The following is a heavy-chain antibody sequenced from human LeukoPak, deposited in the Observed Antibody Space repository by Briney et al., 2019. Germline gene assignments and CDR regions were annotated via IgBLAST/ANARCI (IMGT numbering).Heavy chain of an antibody. Sequence: SVRVSCKASVGTFSGYAISWIRQASGRGVECRGGIIPIFGTTNYAQNFRDIVTTTADESPSTPHMDLSSLRSEDTAIFYCEGGGYSSWTGDYSYYIDVWGKGTTVTVSS. CDR1: VGTFSGYA. CDR3: EGGGYSSWTGDYSYYIDV. CDR2: IIPIFGTT. J-gene: IGHJ6*03. V-gene: IGHV1-69*13. D-gene: IGHD5-12*01.